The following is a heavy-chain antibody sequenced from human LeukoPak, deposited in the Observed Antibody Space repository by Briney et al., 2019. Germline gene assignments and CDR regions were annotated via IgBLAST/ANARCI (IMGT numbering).Heavy chain of an antibody. Sequence: GASVKVSCKASGYTFTGYYVHWVRQAPGQGLEWMGWINPNSGGTNYAQKFQGRVTMTRDTSMSTAYMELNSLKSDDTAVYYCTRDNSCSSSSCGNSYMDVWGKGTTVTVAS. J-gene: IGHJ6*03. CDR2: INPNSGGT. V-gene: IGHV1-2*02. CDR3: TRDNSCSSSSCGNSYMDV. D-gene: IGHD2-2*01. CDR1: GYTFTGYY.